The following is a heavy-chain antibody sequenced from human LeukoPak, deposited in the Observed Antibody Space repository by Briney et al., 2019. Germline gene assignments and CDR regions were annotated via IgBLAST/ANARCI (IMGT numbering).Heavy chain of an antibody. CDR2: ITSSGNTI. J-gene: IGHJ6*02. D-gene: IGHD3-10*01. V-gene: IGHV3-48*04. CDR1: GFTFSSYA. CDR3: ARDKGGSGSYPYRQYYYYGLDV. Sequence: GGSLRLSCAASGFTFSSYAMSWVRQALGKGLEWVSYITSSGNTIYYADSVKGRFTISRDNAKNSLYLQVNSLRAEDTAVYYCARDKGGSGSYPYRQYYYYGLDVWGQGTTVTVSS.